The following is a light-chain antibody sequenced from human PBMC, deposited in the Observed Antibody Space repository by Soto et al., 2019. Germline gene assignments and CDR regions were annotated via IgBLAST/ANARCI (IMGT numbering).Light chain of an antibody. V-gene: IGKV3-11*01. Sequence: EIVLTQSPATLPLSPGERVTLSCRASQSISGYLAWYQQKPGQAPRPLIYDASNRATGIPARFSGSGSGTDFTLTISSLEPEDFAVYYCHQRSNWPWTFGQGTKVEVK. CDR2: DAS. J-gene: IGKJ1*01. CDR3: HQRSNWPWT. CDR1: QSISGY.